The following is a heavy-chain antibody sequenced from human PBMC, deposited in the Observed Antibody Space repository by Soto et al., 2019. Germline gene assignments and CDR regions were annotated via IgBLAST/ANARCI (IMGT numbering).Heavy chain of an antibody. CDR3: ARDVDAVAGTNWFDP. J-gene: IGHJ5*02. V-gene: IGHV1-2*02. D-gene: IGHD6-19*01. Sequence: QVQLVQSGAEVKKPGASVKVSCKASGYTFTGYYMHWVRQAPGQGLEWMGWINPNSGGTNYAQKFQGRVTMTRDTSISTAYMELSRLRSDDTAVYYCARDVDAVAGTNWFDPWGQGTLVTVSS. CDR2: INPNSGGT. CDR1: GYTFTGYY.